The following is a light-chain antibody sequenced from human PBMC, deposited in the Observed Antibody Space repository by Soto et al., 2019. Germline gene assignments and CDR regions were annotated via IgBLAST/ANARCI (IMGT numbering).Light chain of an antibody. V-gene: IGKV1-39*01. CDR2: GAT. Sequence: DIHMTQSPSSLSASVGDTVTISCRASRSIRAYLNWYQHKPGKAPNLLIYGATTLHSGVPSRFSGSGSGTDFSLTISSLQPEDFATYYCQQTFSVTPLTFGGGTKVEI. CDR1: RSIRAY. J-gene: IGKJ4*01. CDR3: QQTFSVTPLT.